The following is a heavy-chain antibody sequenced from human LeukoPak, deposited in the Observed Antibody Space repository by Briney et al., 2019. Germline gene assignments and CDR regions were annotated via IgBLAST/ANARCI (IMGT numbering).Heavy chain of an antibody. D-gene: IGHD1-1*01. CDR1: GGSISIGDYY. CDR2: IYYSGST. J-gene: IGHJ3*02. CDR3: ARGLVGERAFDI. Sequence: SETLSLTCTVSGGSISIGDYYWSWIRQPPGKGLEWIGYIYYSGSTYYNPSLKSRVTISVDTSKNQFSLKLSSVTAADTAVYYCARGLVGERAFDIWGQGTMVTVSS. V-gene: IGHV4-30-4*01.